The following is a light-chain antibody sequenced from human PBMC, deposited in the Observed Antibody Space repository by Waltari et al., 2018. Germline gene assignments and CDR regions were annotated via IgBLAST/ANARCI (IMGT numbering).Light chain of an antibody. CDR1: TGAVTRGHY. V-gene: IGLV7-43*01. CDR2: STS. Sequence: QTVVTQEASLTVSPGGTVTLTCASSTGAVTRGHYSNWFQQKPGQAPRALIYSTSNKYSWTPARFSGSLLVGKVALTLSGAQPEDEAEYYCLLYYGGVWVFGGGTKLTVL. CDR3: LLYYGGVWV. J-gene: IGLJ3*02.